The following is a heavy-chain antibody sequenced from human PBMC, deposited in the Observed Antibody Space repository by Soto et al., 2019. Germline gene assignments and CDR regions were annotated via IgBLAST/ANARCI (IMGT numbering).Heavy chain of an antibody. V-gene: IGHV2-5*01. CDR3: AHSDGGYEIKYFDF. CDR2: IYYNDDR. J-gene: IGHJ4*02. Sequence: SGPTLVNPIQTLTLTGTFSGFSLTPAGVAVGWIRPTPGWALEWLTLIYYNDDRRFSPSLKTRLTITGDTAKNRVVLSLTNVDPGDTATYFCAHSDGGYEIKYFDFWCQGCPVSVFS. CDR1: GFSLTPAGVA. D-gene: IGHD5-12*01.